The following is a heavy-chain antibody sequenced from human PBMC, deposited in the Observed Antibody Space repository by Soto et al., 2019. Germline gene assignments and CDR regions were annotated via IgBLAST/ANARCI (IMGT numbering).Heavy chain of an antibody. Sequence: SETLSLSCTVSGGSISSYYWSWIRQPPGKGLEWIGYIYYSGSTNYNPSLKSRVTISVDTSKNQFSLKLSSATAADTAVYYCARARDYYDSSGYYPTRDWFDPWGQGTLVTVSS. CDR2: IYYSGST. D-gene: IGHD3-22*01. V-gene: IGHV4-59*01. CDR3: ARARDYYDSSGYYPTRDWFDP. CDR1: GGSISSYY. J-gene: IGHJ5*02.